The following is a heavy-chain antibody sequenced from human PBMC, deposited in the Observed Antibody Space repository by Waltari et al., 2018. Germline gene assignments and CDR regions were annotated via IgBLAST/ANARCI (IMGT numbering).Heavy chain of an antibody. CDR2: LYYGGST. J-gene: IGHJ4*02. CDR3: ASFNAWNFDLDY. Sequence: QLHLQESGPGLVKPPETLSLPCTVSGASIRSLNYYWGWVRQPPGKGLEWIGNLYYGGSTYYNPSLQRRVNMSIDASKNQLSLSLTSVSAADTATYYCASFNAWNFDLDYWGQGTLVTVSS. D-gene: IGHD1-7*01. V-gene: IGHV4-39*01. CDR1: GASIRSLNYY.